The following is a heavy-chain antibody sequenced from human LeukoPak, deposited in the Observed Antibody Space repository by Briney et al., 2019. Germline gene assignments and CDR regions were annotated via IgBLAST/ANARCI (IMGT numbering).Heavy chain of an antibody. CDR1: GFTFSSYS. Sequence: TGGSLRLSCAASGFTFSSYSMNWVRQAPGKGLEWLSYISSGSRTIYYADSVQGRFTVSRDNAKNLLFLQMNSLRVGDTAVYYCARESITGHRDFDYWGQGTQVTVSS. J-gene: IGHJ4*02. CDR3: ARESITGHRDFDY. D-gene: IGHD2-8*02. CDR2: ISSGSRTI. V-gene: IGHV3-48*01.